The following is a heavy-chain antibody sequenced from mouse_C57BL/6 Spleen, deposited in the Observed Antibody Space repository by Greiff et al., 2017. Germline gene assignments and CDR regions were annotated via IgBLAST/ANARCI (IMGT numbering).Heavy chain of an antibody. CDR1: GSTFTDYY. CDR3: AREGHYYGSSHYFDY. V-gene: IGHV1-26*01. Sequence: SGSTFTDYYMNWVKQSHGKSLEWIGDINPNNGGTSYNQKFKGKATLTVDKSSSTAYMELRSLTSEDSAVYYCAREGHYYGSSHYFDYWGQGTTLTVSS. CDR2: INPNNGGT. J-gene: IGHJ2*01. D-gene: IGHD1-1*01.